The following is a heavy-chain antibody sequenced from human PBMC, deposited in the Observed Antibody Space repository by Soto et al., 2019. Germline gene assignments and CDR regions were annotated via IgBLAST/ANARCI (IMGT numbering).Heavy chain of an antibody. V-gene: IGHV3-23*01. CDR2: ISGSGGST. D-gene: IGHD5-12*01. CDR3: AKGAAPWLQYHYFDY. J-gene: IGHJ4*02. CDR1: GFTFSSYA. Sequence: EVQLLEYGGGLVQPGGSLRLSCAASGFTFSSYAMSWVRQAPGKGLEWVSAISGSGGSTYYADSVKGRFTISRDNCKNTLYLQMNSLRAEDTAVYYYAKGAAPWLQYHYFDYWGQGTLVTVSS.